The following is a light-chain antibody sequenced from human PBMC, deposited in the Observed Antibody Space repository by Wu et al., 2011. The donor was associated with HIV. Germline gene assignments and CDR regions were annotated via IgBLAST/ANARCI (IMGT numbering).Light chain of an antibody. CDR2: DAS. J-gene: IGKJ2*01. V-gene: IGKV3-11*01. CDR1: QSVSGS. Sequence: EIVLTQSPATLSLSPGERATLSCRASQSVSGSLAWYQQKRGQAPRLLIHDASNRATGIPARFSGSGSGTDFSLTISSLEPEDFAVYYCQQYGSSPMYTFGQGTKLEIK. CDR3: QQYGSSPMYT.